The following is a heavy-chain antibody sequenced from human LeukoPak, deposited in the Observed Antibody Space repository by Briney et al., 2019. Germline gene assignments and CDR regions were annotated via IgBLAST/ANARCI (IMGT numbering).Heavy chain of an antibody. Sequence: GGSLRLSCAASALTFNDSWMHWVRQVPGKGLVWVSRIKSDGSSTNYADSVKGRFTISRDNAKNSLYLQMNSLRAEDTAVYYCARDIGYPSGGLLGLFDPWGQGTLVTVSS. D-gene: IGHD3-10*01. CDR2: IKSDGSST. V-gene: IGHV3-74*01. CDR3: ARDIGYPSGGLLGLFDP. J-gene: IGHJ5*02. CDR1: ALTFNDSW.